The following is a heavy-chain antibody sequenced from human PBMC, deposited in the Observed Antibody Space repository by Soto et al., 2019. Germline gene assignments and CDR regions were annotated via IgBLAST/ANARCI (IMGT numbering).Heavy chain of an antibody. CDR1: GFTFSSYW. CDR3: AKENTGGSWPNFPY. Sequence: EVQLVESGGGLVQPGGSLRLSCAASGFTFSSYWMHWVRQAPGKGLVWVSRIYSDGTSTSYADSVKGRFTISRDNAKSTLYLKMNSLRPEDTAVYYCAKENTGGSWPNFPYWAQGTLVTVSS. J-gene: IGHJ4*02. V-gene: IGHV3-74*01. CDR2: IYSDGTST. D-gene: IGHD6-13*01.